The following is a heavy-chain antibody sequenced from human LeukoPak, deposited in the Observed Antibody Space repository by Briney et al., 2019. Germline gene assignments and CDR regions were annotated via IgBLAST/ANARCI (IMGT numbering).Heavy chain of an antibody. D-gene: IGHD3-10*01. CDR2: INHSGST. CDR1: GGSFSGYY. CDR3: ARGRGRYYYYYYMDV. Sequence: SETLSLTCAVYGGSFSGYYWSWIRQPPGKGLEWIGEINHSGSTNYNPSLKSRVTISVDTSKKQFSLKLSSVTAADTAVYYCARGRGRYYYYYYMDVWGKGTTVTVSS. V-gene: IGHV4-34*01. J-gene: IGHJ6*03.